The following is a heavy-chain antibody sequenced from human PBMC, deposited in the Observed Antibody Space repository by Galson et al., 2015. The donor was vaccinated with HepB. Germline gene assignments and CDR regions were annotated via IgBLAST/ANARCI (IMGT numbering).Heavy chain of an antibody. CDR3: ARGEHGNRVSLFDP. V-gene: IGHV6-1*01. CDR2: TYYRTKWYD. J-gene: IGHJ5*02. D-gene: IGHD1-14*01. CDR1: GDSVSRTSAS. Sequence: CAISGDSVSRTSASRHWIRQSPSRGLEWLGRTYYRTKWYDDYEVSVRSRISINPDTSKNQVSLHLNSVTPEDTAVYYCARGEHGNRVSLFDPWGQGILVTVSS.